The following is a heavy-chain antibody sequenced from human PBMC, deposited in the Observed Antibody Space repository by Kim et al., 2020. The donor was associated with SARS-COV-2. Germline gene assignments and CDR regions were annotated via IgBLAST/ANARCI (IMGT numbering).Heavy chain of an antibody. J-gene: IGHJ3*02. Sequence: TPSLKSRVTISVDTSKNQCSLKLSSVTAADTAVYYCARLTYSGSYLAFDIWGQGTMVTVSS. V-gene: IGHV4-59*08. D-gene: IGHD1-26*01. CDR3: ARLTYSGSYLAFDI.